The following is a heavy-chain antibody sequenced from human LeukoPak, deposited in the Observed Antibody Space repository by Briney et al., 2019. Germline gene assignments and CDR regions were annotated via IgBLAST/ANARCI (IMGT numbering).Heavy chain of an antibody. CDR3: ARDNIWFGELSENWFDP. V-gene: IGHV4-39*07. CDR2: IYYSGNT. D-gene: IGHD3-10*01. Sequence: SETLSLTCTVSGGSIRSSSYYWGWIRQPPGKGLEWIGSIYYSGNTYYNPSLKSRVTISVDMSKNQFSLKLSSVTAADTAVYYCARDNIWFGELSENWFDPWGQGTLVTVSS. CDR1: GGSIRSSSYY. J-gene: IGHJ5*02.